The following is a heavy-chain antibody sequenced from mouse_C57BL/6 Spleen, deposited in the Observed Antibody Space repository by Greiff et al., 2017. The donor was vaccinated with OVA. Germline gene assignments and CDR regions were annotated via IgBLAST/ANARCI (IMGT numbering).Heavy chain of an antibody. J-gene: IGHJ2*01. CDR2: INPYNGDT. D-gene: IGHD2-4*01. CDR3: ARSDYDAINYFDY. Sequence: EVQLQESGPELVKPGDSVKISCKASGYSFTGYFMNWVMQSHGKSLEWIGRINPYNGDTFYNQKFKGKATLTVDKSSSTAHMELRSLTSEDSAVYYCARSDYDAINYFDYWGQGTTLTVSS. V-gene: IGHV1-20*01. CDR1: GYSFTGYF.